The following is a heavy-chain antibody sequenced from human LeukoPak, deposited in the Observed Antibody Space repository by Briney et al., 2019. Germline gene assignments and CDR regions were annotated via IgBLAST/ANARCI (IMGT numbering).Heavy chain of an antibody. Sequence: GRSLRLSCAASGFTFSSYAMSWVRQAPGKGLEWVSAISGGGGSTYYADSVKGRFTISRDNSKNTLYLQMNSLRAEDTAVYYCAKEAGDYPAEYYFDYWGQGTLVTVSS. J-gene: IGHJ4*02. V-gene: IGHV3-23*01. CDR3: AKEAGDYPAEYYFDY. CDR1: GFTFSSYA. CDR2: ISGGGGST. D-gene: IGHD5-12*01.